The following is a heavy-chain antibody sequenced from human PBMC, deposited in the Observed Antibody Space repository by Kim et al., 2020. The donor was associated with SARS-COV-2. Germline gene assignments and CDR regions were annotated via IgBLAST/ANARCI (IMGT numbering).Heavy chain of an antibody. CDR1: GYTFTSYG. J-gene: IGHJ6*02. V-gene: IGHV1-18*04. Sequence: ASVKVSCKASGYTFTSYGISWVRQAPGQGLEWMGWISAYNGNTNYAQKLQGRVTMTTDTSTSTAYMELRSLRSDDTAVYYCARDLAHCSSTSCYVDRVPYYYYYGMDVWGQGTTVTVSS. CDR3: ARDLAHCSSTSCYVDRVPYYYYYGMDV. D-gene: IGHD2-2*01. CDR2: ISAYNGNT.